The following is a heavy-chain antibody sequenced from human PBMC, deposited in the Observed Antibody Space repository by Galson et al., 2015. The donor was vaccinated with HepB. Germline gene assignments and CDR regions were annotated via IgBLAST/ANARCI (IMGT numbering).Heavy chain of an antibody. CDR1: GFTFSSYS. CDR3: ARSRSSGRGASDI. J-gene: IGHJ3*02. V-gene: IGHV3-48*02. D-gene: IGHD6-19*01. CDR2: ISSGSGTI. Sequence: SLRLSCAASGFTFSSYSMNWVRQAPGKGLEWVSYISSGSGTIYYADSVKGRFTISRDNVENSLYLQMDSLRDEDTAVYYCARSRSSGRGASDIWGQGTMVTVSS.